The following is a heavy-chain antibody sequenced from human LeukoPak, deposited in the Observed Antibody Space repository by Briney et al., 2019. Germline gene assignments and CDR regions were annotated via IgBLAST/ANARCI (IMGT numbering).Heavy chain of an antibody. Sequence: GESLKISYKGSGYSFTSYWIGWVRQMPGKGLEWMWIIYPGDSDTRYSPSFQGQVTISADKSISTAYLQWSSLKASDTAMYYCARHFSRSYYAYEVYWGQGTLVTVSS. J-gene: IGHJ4*02. CDR3: ARHFSRSYYAYEVY. CDR1: GYSFTSYW. V-gene: IGHV5-51*01. CDR2: IYPGDSDT. D-gene: IGHD1-26*01.